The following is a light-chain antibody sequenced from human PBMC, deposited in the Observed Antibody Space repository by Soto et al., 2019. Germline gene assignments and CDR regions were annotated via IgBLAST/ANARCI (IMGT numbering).Light chain of an antibody. CDR3: ISYTTSNTWV. V-gene: IGLV2-14*01. CDR1: SSDVGAYEY. J-gene: IGLJ3*02. CDR2: EVT. Sequence: QSALTQPASVSGSPGQSISISCTGTSSDVGAYEYVSWYQHHPGKAPKLMIYEVTNRPSGISNRFSGSKSGNTASLTISGLQAEDEADYYCISYTTSNTWVFGGGIKVTVL.